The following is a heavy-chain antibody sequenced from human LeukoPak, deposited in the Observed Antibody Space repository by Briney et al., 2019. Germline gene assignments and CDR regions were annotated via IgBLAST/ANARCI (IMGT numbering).Heavy chain of an antibody. D-gene: IGHD3-16*01. J-gene: IGHJ4*02. Sequence: SETLSLTCTVSDDSISDYYRGWIRQPPGRGLEWIGYFHNSGTSTYNPSLKSRVTISADTSKNQFSLKLNSLTTADTAVYYCTRGAGWLIDYWGQGILVTVSS. V-gene: IGHV4-59*01. CDR1: DDSISDYY. CDR3: TRGAGWLIDY. CDR2: FHNSGTS.